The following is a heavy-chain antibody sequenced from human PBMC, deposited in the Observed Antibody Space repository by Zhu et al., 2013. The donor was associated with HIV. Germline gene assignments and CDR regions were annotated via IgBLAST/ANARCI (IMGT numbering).Heavy chain of an antibody. CDR3: ARDVQDGPLDL. Sequence: QVQLVQSGAEVRKPGASVRLSCKVSGYTSLNYPCTGCDRLLEEDLSGWEVFDIEQGETIYAQKFQDRVTLTEDMSTSTVSLQLFNLTSDDTALYYCARDVQDGPLDLWGQGSLVTVSS. CDR2: FDIEQGET. J-gene: IGHJ5*02. V-gene: IGHV1-24*01. D-gene: IGHD6-6*01. CDR1: GYTSLNYP.